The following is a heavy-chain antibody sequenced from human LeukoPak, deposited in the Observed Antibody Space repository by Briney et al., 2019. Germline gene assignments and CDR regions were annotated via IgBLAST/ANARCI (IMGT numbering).Heavy chain of an antibody. CDR1: GFTFSSYH. CDR2: ISGSGYTT. D-gene: IGHD6-13*01. V-gene: IGHV3-23*01. J-gene: IGHJ4*02. Sequence: GGSLRLSCAASGFTFSSYHMSWVRRAPGRGLEWFLVISGSGYTTYYADSVKGRFTISRDNSKNTLSLQMNSLRAEDTAVYCCAKGSSPFDYWGQGTLVTVSS. CDR3: AKGSSPFDY.